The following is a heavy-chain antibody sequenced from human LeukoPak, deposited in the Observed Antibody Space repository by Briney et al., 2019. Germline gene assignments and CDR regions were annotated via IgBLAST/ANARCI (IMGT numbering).Heavy chain of an antibody. D-gene: IGHD2-2*01. V-gene: IGHV3-48*01. J-gene: IGHJ4*02. CDR3: ARGRYEL. CDR2: ISSSSSTI. CDR1: GFTFSSYS. Sequence: TGGSLRLSCAASGFTFSSYSMNWVRQAPGKGLEWVSYISSSSSTIYYADSVKGRFTISRDNAKNSLYLQMNGLRAEDTAVYYCARGRYELWGQGTLVTVSS.